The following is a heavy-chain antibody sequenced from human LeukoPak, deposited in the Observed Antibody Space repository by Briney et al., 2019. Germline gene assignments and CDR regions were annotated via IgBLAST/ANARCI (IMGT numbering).Heavy chain of an antibody. CDR2: INAYNGDT. D-gene: IGHD3-10*01. J-gene: IGHJ4*02. Sequence: ASVKVSCKASGYTFSSYGFSWVRQAPGQGLEWMGWINAYNGDTNYAQKVQGRVTLNTDTSTSPAYMGLRSLRSDERAVYYCARDGSGQWIDYWGQGTLVTVSS. CDR1: GYTFSSYG. CDR3: ARDGSGQWIDY. V-gene: IGHV1-18*01.